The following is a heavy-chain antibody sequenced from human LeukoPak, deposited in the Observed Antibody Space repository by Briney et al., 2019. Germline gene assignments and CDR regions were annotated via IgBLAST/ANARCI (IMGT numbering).Heavy chain of an antibody. D-gene: IGHD6-13*01. V-gene: IGHV3-23*01. CDR2: ISGSGGST. CDR1: GFTFSNYA. Sequence: GGSLRLSCAASGFTFSNYAMTWVRQAPGKGLQWVSSISGSGGSTYYAGSVKGRFTISRDNSKNTLYLQMNSLRAEDTAVYYCAKDSSSWYYMDVWGKGTTVTVSS. J-gene: IGHJ6*03. CDR3: AKDSSSWYYMDV.